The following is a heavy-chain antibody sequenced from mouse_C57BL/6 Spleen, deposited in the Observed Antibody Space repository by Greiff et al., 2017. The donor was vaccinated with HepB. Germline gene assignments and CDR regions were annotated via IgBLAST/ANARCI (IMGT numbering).Heavy chain of an antibody. CDR1: GYTFTSYW. D-gene: IGHD2-4*01. CDR2: IYPSDSET. V-gene: IGHV1-61*01. J-gene: IGHJ2*01. Sequence: QVQLQQPGAELVRPGSSVKLSCKASGYTFTSYWMDWVKQRPGQGLEWIGNIYPSDSETHYNQKFKDKATLTVDKSSSTAYMQLSSLTSEDSAVYYGAGLRIYYDYDYFDYWGKGTTLTVSS. CDR3: AGLRIYYDYDYFDY.